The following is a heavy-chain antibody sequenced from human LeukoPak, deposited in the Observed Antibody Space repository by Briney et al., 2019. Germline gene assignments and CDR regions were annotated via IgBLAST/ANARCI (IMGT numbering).Heavy chain of an antibody. CDR1: GYTFTSYG. J-gene: IGHJ3*02. Sequence: GASVKVSCKASGYTFTSYGISWVRQAPGQGLEWMGWISAYNGNTDYAQKLQGRVTMTTDTSTSTAYMELRSLRSDDTAVYYCASYAGSGSYGAFDIWGQGTMVTVSS. V-gene: IGHV1-18*01. D-gene: IGHD3-10*01. CDR3: ASYAGSGSYGAFDI. CDR2: ISAYNGNT.